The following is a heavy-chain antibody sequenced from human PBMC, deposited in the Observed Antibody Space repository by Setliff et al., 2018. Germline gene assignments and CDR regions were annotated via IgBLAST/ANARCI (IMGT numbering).Heavy chain of an antibody. CDR3: ARHALSFDSAWDV. V-gene: IGHV4-4*07. CDR2: IYTSGST. CDR1: GGSISSYY. Sequence: LSLTCTVSGGSISSYYWSWIRQPAGKGLEWIGHIYTSGSTNYNPSLKSRVTISLDTSKNQFSLNLNSATAADTAVYYCARHALSFDSAWDVWGKGTTVTVSS. D-gene: IGHD3-9*01. J-gene: IGHJ6*04.